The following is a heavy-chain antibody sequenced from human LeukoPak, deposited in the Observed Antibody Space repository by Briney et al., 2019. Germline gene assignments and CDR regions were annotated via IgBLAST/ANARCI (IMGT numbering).Heavy chain of an antibody. CDR1: GFTFSSYE. J-gene: IGHJ5*02. Sequence: GGSLRLSCAASGFTFSSYEMNWVRQAPGKGLEWVSYISSSGSTIYYADSVKGRFTISRDNAKNSLYLQMNSLRAEDTAVYYCARFVGSGSYYVNWFDPWGQGTLVTVSS. D-gene: IGHD3-10*01. V-gene: IGHV3-48*03. CDR2: ISSSGSTI. CDR3: ARFVGSGSYYVNWFDP.